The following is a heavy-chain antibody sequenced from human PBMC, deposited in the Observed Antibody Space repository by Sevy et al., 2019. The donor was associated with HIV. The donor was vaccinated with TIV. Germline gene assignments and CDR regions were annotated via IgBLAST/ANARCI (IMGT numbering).Heavy chain of an antibody. J-gene: IGHJ6*03. D-gene: IGHD6-6*01. CDR3: ARSVYSSSSLLMDV. CDR1: GFTVSSNY. Sequence: GGSLRLSCAASGFTVSSNYMSWVRQAPGKGLEWVSDIYSGGSTYYADSVKGRFIISRHNSKNTLYLQMNSLRAEDTAVYYCARSVYSSSSLLMDVWGKGTTVTVSS. CDR2: IYSGGST. V-gene: IGHV3-53*04.